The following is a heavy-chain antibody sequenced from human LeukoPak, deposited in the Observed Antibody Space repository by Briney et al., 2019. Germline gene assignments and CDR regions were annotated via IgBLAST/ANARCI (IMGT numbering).Heavy chain of an antibody. CDR3: ARVRAGYCTSTSCYTGMDV. CDR2: INSDGSST. J-gene: IGHJ6*02. Sequence: GGSLRLSCAASGFTFSSYWMHWVRQAPGKGLVWVTRINSDGSSTNYADSVRGRFTISRDNSKFTLYMQMNSLRAEDTAVYYCARVRAGYCTSTSCYTGMDVWGQGTTVTVSS. D-gene: IGHD2-2*01. V-gene: IGHV3-74*01. CDR1: GFTFSSYW.